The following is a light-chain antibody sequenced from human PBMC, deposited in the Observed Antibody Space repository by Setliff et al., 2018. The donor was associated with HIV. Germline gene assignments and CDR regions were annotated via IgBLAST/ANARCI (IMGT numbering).Light chain of an antibody. CDR3: CSYAGSYTLGV. V-gene: IGLV2-14*03. CDR2: DVT. Sequence: QSVLTQPASVSGSPGQSITISCTGTSSDVGGYNYVSWYQQHPGKAPQLMISDVTNRPSGVSNRFSGSKSGNTASLTISGLQAEDEADYYCCSYAGSYTLGVFGTGTKVTVL. CDR1: SSDVGGYNY. J-gene: IGLJ1*01.